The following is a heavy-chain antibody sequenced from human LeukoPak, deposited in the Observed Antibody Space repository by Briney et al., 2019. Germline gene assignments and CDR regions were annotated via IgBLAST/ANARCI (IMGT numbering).Heavy chain of an antibody. J-gene: IGHJ4*02. D-gene: IGHD6-13*01. CDR2: IWYDGCNT. Sequence: GGSLRLSCAASGFTFSSYGMHWVRQAPGKGLEWVAVIWYDGCNTHYGDSVKGRFTISRDNSKNTLYLQMNSLRAEDTAVYYCASTMEDVSSSWTFDYWGRGTLVTVSS. CDR1: GFTFSSYG. CDR3: ASTMEDVSSSWTFDY. V-gene: IGHV3-33*01.